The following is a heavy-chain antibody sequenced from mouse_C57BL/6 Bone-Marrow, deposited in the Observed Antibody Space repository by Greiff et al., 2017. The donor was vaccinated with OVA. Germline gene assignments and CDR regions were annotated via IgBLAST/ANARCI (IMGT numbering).Heavy chain of an antibody. V-gene: IGHV1-55*01. Sequence: QVQLQQPGAELVKPGASVKMSCKASGYTFTSYWITWVKQRPGQGLEWIGDIYPGSGSTNYNEKFKSKATLTVDKSSSTAYMQLSSLTSEDSAVYYCARYGLYGSLDYWGQGTTLTVSS. J-gene: IGHJ2*01. CDR1: GYTFTSYW. D-gene: IGHD1-1*01. CDR3: ARYGLYGSLDY. CDR2: IYPGSGST.